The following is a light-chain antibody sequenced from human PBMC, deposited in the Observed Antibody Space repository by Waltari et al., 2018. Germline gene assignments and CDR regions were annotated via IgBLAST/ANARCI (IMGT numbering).Light chain of an antibody. Sequence: EIVLTQSPGTLSLSPGERAILSCRASQSVSGGYVAWYQQKPGQAPRVLISTTSARATGTPDRFSGSGSGTDFTLTISRLEPEDSAVYYCQTFGDSRTFGQGTKVEI. CDR3: QTFGDSRT. J-gene: IGKJ1*01. CDR1: QSVSGGY. V-gene: IGKV3-20*01. CDR2: TTS.